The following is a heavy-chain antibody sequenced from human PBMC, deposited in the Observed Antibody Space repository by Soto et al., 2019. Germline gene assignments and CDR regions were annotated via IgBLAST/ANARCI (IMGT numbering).Heavy chain of an antibody. V-gene: IGHV4-59*01. Sequence: LSLTCTVSGGSIRRFYWKWIRESPWNGLEWMGYIYYSGSTNYNPSLKSRGTISIDTSKNQYSLRLSSVTAADRAVYYCAGLTYNSYESSGYYNWFDPWGQGTMVTVSS. CDR1: GGSIRRFY. J-gene: IGHJ5*02. D-gene: IGHD3-22*01. CDR3: AGLTYNSYESSGYYNWFDP. CDR2: IYYSGST.